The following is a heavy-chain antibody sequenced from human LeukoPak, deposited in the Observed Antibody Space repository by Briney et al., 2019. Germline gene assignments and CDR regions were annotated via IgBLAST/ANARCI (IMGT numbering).Heavy chain of an antibody. Sequence: GASVKVSCKASGGTFSSYAISWVRQAPGQGLEWMGWINPNSGGTNYAQKFQGRVTMTRDTSISTAYMELSRLRSDDTAVYYCAREGDSSLDSGSYQYYFDYWGQGTLVTVSS. CDR3: AREGDSSLDSGSYQYYFDY. CDR2: INPNSGGT. D-gene: IGHD1-26*01. V-gene: IGHV1-2*02. J-gene: IGHJ4*02. CDR1: GGTFSSYA.